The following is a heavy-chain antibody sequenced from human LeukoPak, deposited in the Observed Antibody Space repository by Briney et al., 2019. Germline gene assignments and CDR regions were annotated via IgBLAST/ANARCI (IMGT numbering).Heavy chain of an antibody. CDR1: GFTFSSYG. D-gene: IGHD2-15*01. CDR3: AKVLNPAGQGYCSGGSCYPPDY. Sequence: GGSLRLSCAASGFTFSSYGMHWVRQAPGKGLEWVAVISYDGSNKCYADSVKGRFTISRDNSKNTLYLQMNSLRAEDTAVYYCAKVLNPAGQGYCSGGSCYPPDYWGQGTLVTVSS. J-gene: IGHJ4*02. V-gene: IGHV3-30*18. CDR2: ISYDGSNK.